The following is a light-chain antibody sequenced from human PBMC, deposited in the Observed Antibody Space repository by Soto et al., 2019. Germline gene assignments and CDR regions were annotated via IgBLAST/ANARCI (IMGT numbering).Light chain of an antibody. CDR3: CSSGGSPTYV. CDR2: QVT. J-gene: IGLJ1*01. V-gene: IGLV2-23*02. CDR1: SSDVGTRNF. Sequence: QSALTQPASVSGSPGQSITISCTGTSSDVGTRNFVSWYQQHPGKAPKLMIYQVTNRPSGVSNRFSGSKSGNTASLTISGLKVEDEADYYCCSSGGSPTYVFGTGTKVTVL.